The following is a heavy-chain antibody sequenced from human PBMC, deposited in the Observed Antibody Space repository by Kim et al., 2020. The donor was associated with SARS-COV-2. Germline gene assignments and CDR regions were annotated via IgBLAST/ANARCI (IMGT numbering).Heavy chain of an antibody. CDR2: IYYTGDT. V-gene: IGHV4-39*02. D-gene: IGHD6-6*01. Sequence: SETLSLTCTVSGGTVSSRNYYWGWTRQPPGKGLEWIGNIYYTGDTYYNPSPKSRVTISVDTSKNHFSLRLSSLTAANTAVYYCARLEYRSSSRLFDPWGQGSLVTVSS. CDR3: ARLEYRSSSRLFDP. J-gene: IGHJ5*02. CDR1: GGTVSSRNYY.